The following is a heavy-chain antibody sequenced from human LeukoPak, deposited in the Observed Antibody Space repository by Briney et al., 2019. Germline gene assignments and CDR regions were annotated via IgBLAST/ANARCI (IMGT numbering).Heavy chain of an antibody. J-gene: IGHJ4*02. CDR1: GFTFSNYY. D-gene: IGHD5-18*01. V-gene: IGHV3-21*01. CDR3: ARAISADTVMVRIDY. Sequence: GGSLRLSCAASGFTFSNYYINWVRQAPGKGLEWVSSISSSSSYIYYADSVKGRFTISRDNAKNSLYLQMNSLRAEDTAVYYCARAISADTVMVRIDYWGQGTLVTVSS. CDR2: ISSSSSYI.